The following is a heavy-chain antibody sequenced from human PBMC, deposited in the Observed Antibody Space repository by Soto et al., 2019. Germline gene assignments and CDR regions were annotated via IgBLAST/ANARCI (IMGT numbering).Heavy chain of an antibody. Sequence: TSETLSLTCTVSGGSISSYYWSWIRQPPGKGLEWIGYIYYSGSTNYNPSLKSRVTISVDTSKHQFSLKLSSVTAADTAVYYCARHVSGVPYFDYWGQGTLVTVSS. J-gene: IGHJ4*02. D-gene: IGHD1-26*01. V-gene: IGHV4-59*08. CDR3: ARHVSGVPYFDY. CDR2: IYYSGST. CDR1: GGSISSYY.